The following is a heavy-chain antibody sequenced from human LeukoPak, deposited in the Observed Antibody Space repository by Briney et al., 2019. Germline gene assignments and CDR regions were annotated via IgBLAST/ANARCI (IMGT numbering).Heavy chain of an antibody. Sequence: SETLSLICIVSGASISTNTHYWGWVRQPPGKGLEWIASIHHTGTPYYNPSLKSRVTISVDTSKNQFSLQFSSVIAADTAVYYCMRHASGEPPRYWGQGTLVPASS. CDR3: MRHASGEPPRY. CDR1: GASISTNTHY. D-gene: IGHD7-27*01. J-gene: IGHJ4*02. CDR2: IHHTGTP. V-gene: IGHV4-39*01.